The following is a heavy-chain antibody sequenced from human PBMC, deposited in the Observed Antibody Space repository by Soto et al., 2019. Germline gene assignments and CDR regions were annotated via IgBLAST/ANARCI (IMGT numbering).Heavy chain of an antibody. CDR1: GFTFSSYS. CDR2: ISSSSSYI. D-gene: IGHD3-10*02. Sequence: GGSLRLSCAASGFTFSSYSMNWVRQAPGKGLEWVSSISSSSSYIYYADSVKGRFTISRDNAKNSLYLQMNSLRAEDTAVYYCARDVNNELFAGYYYYYGMDVWGQGTTVTVSS. V-gene: IGHV3-21*01. J-gene: IGHJ6*02. CDR3: ARDVNNELFAGYYYYYGMDV.